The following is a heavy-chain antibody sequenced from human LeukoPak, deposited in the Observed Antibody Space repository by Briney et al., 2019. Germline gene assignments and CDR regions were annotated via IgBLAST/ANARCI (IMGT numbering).Heavy chain of an antibody. CDR3: ARRARGYNYCYFDY. CDR2: ITSSGTYI. V-gene: IGHV3-21*01. CDR1: GFTFNNYN. D-gene: IGHD5-24*01. Sequence: GGSLRLSCATSGFTFNNYNMNWVRQAPGRALEWVSSITSSGTYIFYADSVKGRFTISRDNAKNSLYLQMNSLGPEDTAVYYCARRARGYNYCYFDYWGQGTLVTVSS. J-gene: IGHJ4*02.